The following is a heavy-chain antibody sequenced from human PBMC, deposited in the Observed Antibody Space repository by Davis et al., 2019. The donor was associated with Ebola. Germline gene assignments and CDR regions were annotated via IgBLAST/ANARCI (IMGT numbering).Heavy chain of an antibody. J-gene: IGHJ5*02. CDR2: IWFDGINK. CDR1: GLIFGNYG. V-gene: IGHV3-33*08. CDR3: AADGRNYGSGGHYPIAH. Sequence: GESLKISCAASGLIFGNYGMNWLRQAPGKGLEWVAFIWFDGINKDYADSVKGRFTISRDNSKNTLYMQMNSLRAEDTAVYFCAADGRNYGSGGHYPIAHWGQGTPVTVSS. D-gene: IGHD3-10*01.